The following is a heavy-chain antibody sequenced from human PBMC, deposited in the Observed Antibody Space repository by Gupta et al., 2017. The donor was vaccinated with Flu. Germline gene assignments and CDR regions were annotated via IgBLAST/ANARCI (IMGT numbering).Heavy chain of an antibody. J-gene: IGHJ4*02. V-gene: IGHV1-69*06. CDR3: ARVSRSAVAGTWGLFDY. Sequence: QVQLVQSGAEVQKPGSSVMVSCKPSGGTFSSYAISWVRQAPGQGLEWMGGIVPIFGTANDAQKFQGRVTITADKSTSTAYMELSSLRSEDTAVYYCARVSRSAVAGTWGLFDYWGQGTLVTVSS. CDR2: IVPIFGTA. D-gene: IGHD6-19*01. CDR1: GGTFSSYA.